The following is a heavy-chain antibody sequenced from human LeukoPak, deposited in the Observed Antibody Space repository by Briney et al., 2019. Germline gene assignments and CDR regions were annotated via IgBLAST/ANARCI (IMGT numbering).Heavy chain of an antibody. Sequence: GESLKISCKGFGYSFTTYWVAWVRQMPGKGLEWMGIIYPGDSDTRYSPSFQGQVTISADKSTSTAYLQWSSLKASDTAMYYCARPLVGTGYSSNWYFDSWGQGTLVTVSS. V-gene: IGHV5-51*01. D-gene: IGHD6-13*01. J-gene: IGHJ4*02. CDR2: IYPGDSDT. CDR1: GYSFTTYW. CDR3: ARPLVGTGYSSNWYFDS.